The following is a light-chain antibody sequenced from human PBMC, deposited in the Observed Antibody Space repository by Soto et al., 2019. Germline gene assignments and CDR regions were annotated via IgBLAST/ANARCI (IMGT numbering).Light chain of an antibody. J-gene: IGKJ5*01. CDR1: QSISSY. Sequence: DIQMTQSPSSLSASVGDRVTITCRASQSISSYLNWYQQKPGKAPKLLMYAASSLQSGVPSRFSGSGSGTDFTLTISRLQPEDFANYYRQQSYRTPFTFGQGTMLEIK. CDR2: AAS. CDR3: QQSYRTPFT. V-gene: IGKV1-39*01.